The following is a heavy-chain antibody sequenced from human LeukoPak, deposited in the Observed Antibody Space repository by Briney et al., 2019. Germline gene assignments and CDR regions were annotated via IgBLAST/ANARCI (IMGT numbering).Heavy chain of an antibody. CDR1: GFTFSSYA. CDR3: AKDSLAMSDYYDSSGYWALYGMDV. Sequence: PGGSLRFSCAASGFTFSSYAMHWVRQAPGKGLEWVAVISYDGSNKYYADSVKGRFTISRDNAKNSLYLQMNSLRAEDTALYYCAKDSLAMSDYYDSSGYWALYGMDVWGQGTTVTVSS. V-gene: IGHV3-30-3*01. J-gene: IGHJ6*02. D-gene: IGHD3-22*01. CDR2: ISYDGSNK.